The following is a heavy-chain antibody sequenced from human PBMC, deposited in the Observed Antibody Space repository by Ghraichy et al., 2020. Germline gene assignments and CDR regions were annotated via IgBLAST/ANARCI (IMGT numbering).Heavy chain of an antibody. Sequence: SQTLSLTCTVSGGSISSYYWSWIRQPPGKGLEWIGYIYYSGSTNYNPSLKSRVTISVDTSKNQFSLKLSSVTAADTAVYYCARVGPNGVLRYFDWFPRGGFNWFDPWGQGTLVTVSS. CDR2: IYYSGST. V-gene: IGHV4-59*01. CDR1: GGSISSYY. CDR3: ARVGPNGVLRYFDWFPRGGFNWFDP. J-gene: IGHJ5*02. D-gene: IGHD3-9*01.